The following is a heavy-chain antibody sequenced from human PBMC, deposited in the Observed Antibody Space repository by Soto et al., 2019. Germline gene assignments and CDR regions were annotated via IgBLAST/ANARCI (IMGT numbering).Heavy chain of an antibody. V-gene: IGHV3-23*01. CDR1: GFTFSSYA. CDR3: AKYSGSSPLGHFDY. D-gene: IGHD1-26*01. Sequence: PGGSLRLSCAASGFTFSSYAMSWVRQAPGKGLEWVSAISGSGGTTYYADSVKGRFTISRDNSKNTLYLQMNSLRAEDTAVYYCAKYSGSSPLGHFDYWGQGTLVTVSS. CDR2: ISGSGGTT. J-gene: IGHJ4*02.